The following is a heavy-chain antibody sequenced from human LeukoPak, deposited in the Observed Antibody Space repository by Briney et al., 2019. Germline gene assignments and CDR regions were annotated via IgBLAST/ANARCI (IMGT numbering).Heavy chain of an antibody. Sequence: GGSLRLSCAASGFTFSSYAMSWFRQAPGKGLEWVSGISGSGIGGRTHYADSVKGRFTISRDNSKNTLYLQMNSLRVEDTAVYYCAKDSPYSSSPDYWGQGTLVTVSS. J-gene: IGHJ4*02. D-gene: IGHD6-13*01. CDR2: ISGSGIGGRT. V-gene: IGHV3-23*01. CDR1: GFTFSSYA. CDR3: AKDSPYSSSPDY.